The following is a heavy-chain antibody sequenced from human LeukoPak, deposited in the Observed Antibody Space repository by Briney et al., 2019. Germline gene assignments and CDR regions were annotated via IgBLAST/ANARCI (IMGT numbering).Heavy chain of an antibody. V-gene: IGHV3-30*02. CDR2: IRYDGSNK. CDR3: AKEAHSSSWYRHYYYYYMDV. D-gene: IGHD6-13*01. Sequence: GGSLRLSCAASGFTFSNYGMHWVRQAPGKGLEWVAFIRYDGSNKYYADSVKGRFTISRDNSKNTLYLQMNSLRAEDTAVYYCAKEAHSSSWYRHYYYYYMDVWGKGTTVTISS. J-gene: IGHJ6*03. CDR1: GFTFSNYG.